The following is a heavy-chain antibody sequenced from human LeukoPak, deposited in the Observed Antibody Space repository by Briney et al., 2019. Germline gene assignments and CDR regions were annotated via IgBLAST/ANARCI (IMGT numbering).Heavy chain of an antibody. V-gene: IGHV3-48*04. D-gene: IGHD3-3*01. Sequence: TGGSLRLSCAASGFTFSSYNMNWVRQAPGKGLEWISYISSSSSTIYYADFVKGRFTVSRDNAKSSLYLQLNSLTVEDTAVYYCARIGKNGQRITIFGVVPIFDAFDIWGQGTMVTVSS. CDR1: GFTFSSYN. CDR3: ARIGKNGQRITIFGVVPIFDAFDI. J-gene: IGHJ3*02. CDR2: ISSSSSTI.